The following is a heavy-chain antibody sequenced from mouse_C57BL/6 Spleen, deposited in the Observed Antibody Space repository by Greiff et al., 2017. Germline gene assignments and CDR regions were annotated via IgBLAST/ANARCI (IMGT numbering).Heavy chain of an antibody. CDR2: ISDGGSYT. CDR3: ARDEALLRTWFAY. J-gene: IGHJ3*01. Sequence: EVQRVESGGGLVRPGGSLKLSCAASGFTFSSYAMSWVRQTPEKRLEWVATISDGGSYTYYPDNVKGRFTISRDNAKNNLYLQMSHLKSEDTAMYYCARDEALLRTWFAYWGQGTLVTVSA. V-gene: IGHV5-4*01. CDR1: GFTFSSYA. D-gene: IGHD1-2*01.